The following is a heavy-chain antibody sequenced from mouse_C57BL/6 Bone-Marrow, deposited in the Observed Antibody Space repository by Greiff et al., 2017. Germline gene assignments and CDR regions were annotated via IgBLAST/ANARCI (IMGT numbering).Heavy chain of an antibody. CDR3: ARRLGRGFDY. D-gene: IGHD4-1*01. CDR1: GFTFSDYG. CDR2: ISSGSSTI. V-gene: IGHV5-17*01. J-gene: IGHJ2*01. Sequence: DVMLVESGGGLVKPGGSLKLSCAASGFTFSDYGMHWVRQAPEKGLEWVAYISSGSSTIYYADTVKGRFTISRDNAKNTLFLQMTSLRSEATAMYYCARRLGRGFDYWGQGTTLTVSS.